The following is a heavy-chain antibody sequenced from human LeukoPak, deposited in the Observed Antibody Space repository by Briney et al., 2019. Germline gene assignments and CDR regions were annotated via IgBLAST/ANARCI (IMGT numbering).Heavy chain of an antibody. V-gene: IGHV3-74*01. J-gene: IGHJ4*02. CDR3: ARGPYYSDSGSPEY. Sequence: GGSLRLSCAASGFTLTNYWMHWVRQAPGKGLVWVSRINPDGSGTRYADSVKGRFTISRDNVRITVFLQMNSLRAEDTAVYYCARGPYYSDSGSPEYWGQGTLVTVSS. CDR2: INPDGSGT. CDR1: GFTLTNYW. D-gene: IGHD3-10*01.